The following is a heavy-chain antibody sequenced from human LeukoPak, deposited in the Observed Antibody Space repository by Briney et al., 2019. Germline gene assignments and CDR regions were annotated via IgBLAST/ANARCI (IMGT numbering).Heavy chain of an antibody. CDR2: ISYDGSNK. CDR1: GFTFSSYA. V-gene: IGHV3-30-3*01. CDR3: AKVRAYYDFWNGYSDAFHI. D-gene: IGHD3-3*01. J-gene: IGHJ3*02. Sequence: GGSLRLSCAASGFTFSSYAMHWVRQAPGKGLEWMAVISYDGSNKYYADSVKGRFTISRDNSKNTLYLQMNSLRAEDTAVYYCAKVRAYYDFWNGYSDAFHIWGQGTMVTVSS.